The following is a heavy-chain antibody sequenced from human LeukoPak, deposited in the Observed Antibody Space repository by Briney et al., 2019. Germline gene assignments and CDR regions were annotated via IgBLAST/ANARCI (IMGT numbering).Heavy chain of an antibody. Sequence: ASVKVSCKASGGTFSTHALNWLRQAPGQGLEWIGGIIPIFPTPKYAQKFQGRVTITTDESATTAYMELTSLTSEDTAVYYCARGPGPPAAPYSLDIWGQGTMVTVSS. V-gene: IGHV1-69*05. D-gene: IGHD6-25*01. CDR3: ARGPGPPAAPYSLDI. J-gene: IGHJ3*02. CDR1: GGTFSTHA. CDR2: IIPIFPTP.